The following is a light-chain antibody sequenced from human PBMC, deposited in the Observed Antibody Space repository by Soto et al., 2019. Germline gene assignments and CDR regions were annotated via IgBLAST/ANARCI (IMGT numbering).Light chain of an antibody. CDR2: DVS. Sequence: QSALTQPASVSGSPGQSITISCTGTSSDDGGYNYVSWYQQHPGKAPKLMIYDVSNRPSGVSNRFSGSKSGNTASLTISGLQAEVEADYYCSSYTSSSTYVVFGGGTKLTVL. V-gene: IGLV2-14*01. CDR3: SSYTSSSTYVV. CDR1: SSDDGGYNY. J-gene: IGLJ2*01.